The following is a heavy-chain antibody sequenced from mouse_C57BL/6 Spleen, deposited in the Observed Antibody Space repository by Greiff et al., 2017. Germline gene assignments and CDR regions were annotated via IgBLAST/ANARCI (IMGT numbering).Heavy chain of an antibody. V-gene: IGHV5-17*01. CDR3: ARSYDYDEYNYAMDY. D-gene: IGHD2-4*01. Sequence: EVQVVESGGGLVKPGGSLKLSCAASGFTFSDYGMHWVRQAPEKGLEWVAYISSGSSTIYYADTVKGRFTISRDNAKNTLFLQMTSLRSEDTAMYYCARSYDYDEYNYAMDYWCQGTSVPVSS. CDR2: ISSGSSTI. J-gene: IGHJ4*01. CDR1: GFTFSDYG.